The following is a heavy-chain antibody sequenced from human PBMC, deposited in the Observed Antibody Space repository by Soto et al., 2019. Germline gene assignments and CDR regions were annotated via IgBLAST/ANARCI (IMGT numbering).Heavy chain of an antibody. D-gene: IGHD5-18*01. J-gene: IGHJ4*02. V-gene: IGHV4-61*01. CDR2: VFYSGSD. CDR1: GASVSSGNHY. CDR3: ARGRGYGYGIDY. Sequence: QVQLQESGPGLVKPSETLSLTCTVSGASVSSGNHYWSWIRQPPGKELEFIAYVFYSGSDNYNPSLKSRATTSIDTSKNQFSLNLRSVTAADTAVYYCARGRGYGYGIDYWGQGTLVTVSS.